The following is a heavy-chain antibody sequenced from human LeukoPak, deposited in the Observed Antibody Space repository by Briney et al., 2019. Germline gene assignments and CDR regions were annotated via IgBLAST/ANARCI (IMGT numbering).Heavy chain of an antibody. CDR2: ISWNSGSI. D-gene: IGHD1-26*01. CDR3: AKIEVYSGTYRGFFES. Sequence: PGRSLRLSCAASGFTFDDYAMHWVRQAPGKGLEWVSGISWNSGSIDYADSVKGRFTISRDNSKDTLYLQMNSLRAEDTAVYYCAKIEVYSGTYRGFFESWGQGTLVTVSS. CDR1: GFTFDDYA. J-gene: IGHJ4*02. V-gene: IGHV3-9*01.